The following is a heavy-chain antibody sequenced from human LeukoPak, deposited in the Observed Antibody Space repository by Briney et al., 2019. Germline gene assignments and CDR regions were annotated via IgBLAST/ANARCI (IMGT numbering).Heavy chain of an antibody. D-gene: IGHD3-3*01. Sequence: ASVKVSCKASGYTFTGYYIHWVRQAPGQGLEWMGWINPNSGGTKYAQKFQGRVTTTRDTSISTAYMDLSRLTSDDTAVYYCASGGYYDPNYFDYWGQGTLVTVSS. CDR2: INPNSGGT. CDR1: GYTFTGYY. V-gene: IGHV1-2*02. CDR3: ASGGYYDPNYFDY. J-gene: IGHJ4*02.